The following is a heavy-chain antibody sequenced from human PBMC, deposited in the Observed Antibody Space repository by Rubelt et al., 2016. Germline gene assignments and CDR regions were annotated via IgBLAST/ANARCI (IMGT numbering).Heavy chain of an antibody. CDR1: GGSISSGGYY. CDR2: IYYRGST. J-gene: IGHJ6*02. Sequence: QVQLQESGPGLVKPSQTLSLTCTVSGGSISSGGYYWSWIRQHPGKGLEWIGYIYYRGSTYYNPSLKSRVTISVDTSKNQFSLKLSSVTAADTAVYYCCSGWYNYYYGMDVWGQGTTVTVSS. D-gene: IGHD6-19*01. CDR3: CSGWYNYYYGMDV. V-gene: IGHV4-31*09.